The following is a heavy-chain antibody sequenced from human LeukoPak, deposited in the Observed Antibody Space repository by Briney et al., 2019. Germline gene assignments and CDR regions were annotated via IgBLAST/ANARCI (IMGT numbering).Heavy chain of an antibody. CDR3: AKATCSGANCFSNSRDAFDV. CDR1: GIILSDFG. V-gene: IGHV3-33*06. Sequence: PGGSLRLSCAASGIILSDFGMHWVRQAPGKGLEWMAIIWYDGSNKYYADSVKGRFTISRDNSQNTMYLQMNSLRAEDSAVYYCAKATCSGANCFSNSRDAFDVWGQGTMVTVSS. D-gene: IGHD2-15*01. J-gene: IGHJ3*01. CDR2: IWYDGSNK.